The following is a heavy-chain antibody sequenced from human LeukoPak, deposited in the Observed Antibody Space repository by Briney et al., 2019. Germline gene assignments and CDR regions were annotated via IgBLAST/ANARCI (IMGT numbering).Heavy chain of an antibody. CDR1: GYSISSGYY. D-gene: IGHD4-17*01. J-gene: IGHJ4*02. V-gene: IGHV4-38-2*02. CDR3: ARDFFTLYDYGDNAQGYYFDY. CDR2: IYHSGST. Sequence: SETLSLTCTVSGYSISSGYYWGWIRQPPGKGLEWIGSIYHSGSTYYNPSLKSRVTISVDTSKNQFSLKLSSVTAADTAVYYCARDFFTLYDYGDNAQGYYFDYWGQGTLVTVSS.